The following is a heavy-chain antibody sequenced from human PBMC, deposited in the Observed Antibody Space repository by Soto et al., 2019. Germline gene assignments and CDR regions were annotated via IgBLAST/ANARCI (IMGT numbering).Heavy chain of an antibody. CDR3: ARDQTGLEWLTPLGWFDP. V-gene: IGHV1-69*13. D-gene: IGHD3-3*01. Sequence: ASVKVSCKASGGTFSSYAISWVRQAPGQGLEWMGGIIPIFGTANYAQKFQGRVTITADESTSTAYMELSSLRSEDTAVYYCARDQTGLEWLTPLGWFDPWGQGTLVTVSS. CDR1: GGTFSSYA. J-gene: IGHJ5*02. CDR2: IIPIFGTA.